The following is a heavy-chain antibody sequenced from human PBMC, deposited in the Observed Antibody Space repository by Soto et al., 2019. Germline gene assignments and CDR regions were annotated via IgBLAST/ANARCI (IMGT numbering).Heavy chain of an antibody. Sequence: QVQLVESGGGVVQPGMSLRLSCVASGFTFSDYGMHWVRQAPGKGLEWVAVISYNGGNIYYGDSVKGRFTISRDNSKNTLSLQMNGLRAEDTAVYYCAEVVPGIVAVACPCDSWGQGPLVTVSS. CDR1: GFTFSDYG. CDR3: AEVVPGIVAVACPCDS. J-gene: IGHJ4*02. CDR2: ISYNGGNI. D-gene: IGHD6-19*01. V-gene: IGHV3-30*18.